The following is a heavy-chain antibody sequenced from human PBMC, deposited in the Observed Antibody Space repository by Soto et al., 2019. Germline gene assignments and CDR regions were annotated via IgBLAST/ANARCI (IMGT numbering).Heavy chain of an antibody. CDR2: ISGRGDHR. V-gene: IGHV3-23*01. CDR1: PITVYNFAP. CDR3: AKDRALENQTPYGMDV. J-gene: IGHJ6*02. Sequence: EMQLLESGGGLGQPGGSLRLSCVASPITVYNFAPMSWVRQTPERGLEWVSTISGRGDHRYYADSVKGRFTISRDNSKNRLYLQMDGLRVDDTAVYYCAKDRALENQTPYGMDVWGQGTTVTV. D-gene: IGHD2-2*01.